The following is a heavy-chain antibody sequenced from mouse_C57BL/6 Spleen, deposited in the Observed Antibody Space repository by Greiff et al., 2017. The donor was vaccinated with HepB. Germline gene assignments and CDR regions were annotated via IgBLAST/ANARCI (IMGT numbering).Heavy chain of an antibody. CDR3: ATADYDYGGYYFDY. CDR2: IDPSDSYT. J-gene: IGHJ2*01. V-gene: IGHV1-59*01. D-gene: IGHD2-4*01. Sequence: QVQLQQPGAELVRPGTSVKLSCKASGYTFTSYWMHWVKQRPGQGLEWIGVIDPSDSYTNYNQKFKGKATLTVDKSSSTAYMELRSLTSEDSAVYFWATADYDYGGYYFDYWGQGTTLTVSS. CDR1: GYTFTSYW.